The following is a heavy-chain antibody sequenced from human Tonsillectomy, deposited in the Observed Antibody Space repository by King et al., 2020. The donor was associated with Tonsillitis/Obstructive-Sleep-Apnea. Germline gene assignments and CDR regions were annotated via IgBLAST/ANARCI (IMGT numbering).Heavy chain of an antibody. CDR2: IKHSGST. D-gene: IGHD1-26*01. V-gene: IGHV4-34*01. Sequence: VQLQQWGAGLLKPSETLSLTCAVFGGSFSGYYWSWIRQPPGKGLEWIGEIKHSGSTNYNPSLKSRVTISVDMSKNQFSLKLSSVTAADTAVFYCSRVLRSSKSYYRCYYYMDVWGTDTTVTVSS. CDR3: SRVLRSSKSYYRCYYYMDV. J-gene: IGHJ6*03. CDR1: GGSFSGYY.